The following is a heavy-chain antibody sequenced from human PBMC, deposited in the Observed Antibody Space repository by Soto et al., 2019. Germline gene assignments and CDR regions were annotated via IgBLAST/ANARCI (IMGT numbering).Heavy chain of an antibody. V-gene: IGHV5-51*01. J-gene: IGHJ6*02. CDR3: ARHVVVAGYYYYGKDV. Sequence: GESLKISCKGSGYSFTSYWIGWVRQMPGKGLEWMGIIYPGDSDTRYSPSFQGQVTISADKSISTAYLQWSSLKASDTAMYYCARHVVVAGYYYYGKDVWGQGTRDTDCS. CDR1: GYSFTSYW. D-gene: IGHD6-19*01. CDR2: IYPGDSDT.